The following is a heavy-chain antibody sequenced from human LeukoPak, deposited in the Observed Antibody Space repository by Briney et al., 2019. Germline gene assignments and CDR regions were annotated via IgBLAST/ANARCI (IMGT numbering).Heavy chain of an antibody. CDR1: GFTFSSYW. CDR3: ARGGGLDV. CDR2: INHNGNVN. V-gene: IGHV3-7*03. Sequence: GGSLRLSCAASGFTFSSYWMNWARQAPGKGLEWVASINHNGNVNYYVDSVKGRFTISRDNAMNSLYLQMSNLRAEDTAVYFCARGGGLDVWGQGATVTVSS. D-gene: IGHD3-16*01. J-gene: IGHJ6*02.